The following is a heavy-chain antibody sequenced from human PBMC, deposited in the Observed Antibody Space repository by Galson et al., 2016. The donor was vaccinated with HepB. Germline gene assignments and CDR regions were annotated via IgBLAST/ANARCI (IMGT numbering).Heavy chain of an antibody. Sequence: SLRLSCAGSGFTFGDYAMSWFRQAPGKGLEWVGFIRSKPFGGTTEYAASVRGRFTISREDSKSIAYLQMTSLKTEDTGVYYCTRDRGLYGSGRNWSDPWGQGTLVIVSS. J-gene: IGHJ5*02. CDR2: IRSKPFGGTT. CDR3: TRDRGLYGSGRNWSDP. CDR1: GFTFGDYA. V-gene: IGHV3-49*03. D-gene: IGHD3-10*01.